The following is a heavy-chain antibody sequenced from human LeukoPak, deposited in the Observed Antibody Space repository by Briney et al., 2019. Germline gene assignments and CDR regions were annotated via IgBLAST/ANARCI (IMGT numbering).Heavy chain of an antibody. Sequence: SETLSLTCTVSGGSISSGSYYWDWIRQPPGKGLEWIGSIYYSGDTYYNPSLKSRVTISVDTSKNQFSLKLSSVTAADTAIYYCARRITVAGKNNWFDPWGQGTLITVSS. CDR3: ARRITVAGKNNWFDP. CDR1: GGSISSGSYY. D-gene: IGHD6-19*01. CDR2: IYYSGDT. J-gene: IGHJ5*02. V-gene: IGHV4-39*07.